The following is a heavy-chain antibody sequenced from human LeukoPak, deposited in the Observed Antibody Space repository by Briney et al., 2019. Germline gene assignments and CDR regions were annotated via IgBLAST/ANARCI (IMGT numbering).Heavy chain of an antibody. V-gene: IGHV3-7*01. D-gene: IGHD6-6*01. J-gene: IGHJ4*02. CDR2: IKQDGSHK. CDR3: ARFRYSSSAFDY. Sequence: GGSLRLFCAASGFTFSTYWMTCVRHAPGKGLELVANIKQDGSHKYYVDSVKGRFTISRDNAKNSLYLQMNSLRAEDTAVYYCARFRYSSSAFDYWGQGTLVTVSS. CDR1: GFTFSTYW.